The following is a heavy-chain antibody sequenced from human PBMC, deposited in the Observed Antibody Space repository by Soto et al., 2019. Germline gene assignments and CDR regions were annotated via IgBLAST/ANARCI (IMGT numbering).Heavy chain of an antibody. CDR3: ARERFTPHSSSWSDDGICAY. V-gene: IGHV3-30-3*01. Sequence: QVQLVESGGGVVQPGRSLRLSCAASGFSFSSYAMHWVRQAPGKGLEWVAAISYDGSNEYYADSVKGRFTISRDNSKNTLYLQSSSLRAEDTAVYYCARERFTPHSSSWSDDGICAYWGQGTLVTVSS. CDR2: ISYDGSNE. CDR1: GFSFSSYA. D-gene: IGHD6-13*01. J-gene: IGHJ4*02.